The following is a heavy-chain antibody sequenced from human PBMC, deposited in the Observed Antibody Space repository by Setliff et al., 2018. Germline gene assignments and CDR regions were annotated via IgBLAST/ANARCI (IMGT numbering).Heavy chain of an antibody. Sequence: ASVKVSCKASGYTFTSLPINWFRQAPGQRLEWMGFIYTDNGNTKYSKNFQDRVAITRDTSASTAYMELSSLTSEDTAVYFCARERGSYDSSTHYTYYFDYWGQGTLVTVSS. D-gene: IGHD3-22*01. CDR1: GYTFTSLP. CDR2: IYTDNGNT. CDR3: ARERGSYDSSTHYTYYFDY. V-gene: IGHV1-3*04. J-gene: IGHJ4*02.